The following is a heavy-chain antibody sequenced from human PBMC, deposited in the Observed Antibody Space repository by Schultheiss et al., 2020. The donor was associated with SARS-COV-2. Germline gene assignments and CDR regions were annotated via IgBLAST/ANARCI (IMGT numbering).Heavy chain of an antibody. CDR1: GFTFGDYA. D-gene: IGHD5-12*01. CDR3: ARDPSGYSGYDTRGY. Sequence: GGSLRLSCTASGFTFGDYAMSWFRQAPGKGLEWVGFIRSKAYGGTTEYAASVKGRFTISRDNSKNTLYLQMSSLRAEDTAVYYCARDPSGYSGYDTRGYWGQGTLVTVSS. CDR2: IRSKAYGGTT. V-gene: IGHV3-49*03. J-gene: IGHJ4*02.